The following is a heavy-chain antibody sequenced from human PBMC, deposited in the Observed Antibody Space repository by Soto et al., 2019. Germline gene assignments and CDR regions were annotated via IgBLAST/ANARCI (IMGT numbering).Heavy chain of an antibody. CDR3: ARVHYYDSSGFVYNWFDP. CDR1: GSSGSWGSC. D-gene: IGHD3-22*01. V-gene: IGHV4-30-2*05. J-gene: IGHJ5*02. Sequence: GSSGSWGSCRSRKQQPPGKGLEWIGYIYHSGSTYYNPSLKSRVTISVDTSKNQFSLKLSSVTAADTAVYYCARVHYYDSSGFVYNWFDPWGQGTLVTAPQ. CDR2: IYHSGST.